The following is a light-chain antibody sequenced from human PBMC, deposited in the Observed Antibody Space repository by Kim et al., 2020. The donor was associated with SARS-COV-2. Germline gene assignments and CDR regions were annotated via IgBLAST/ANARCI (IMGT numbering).Light chain of an antibody. J-gene: IGKJ1*01. CDR3: QRYNSAPWT. CDR2: AAS. Sequence: ASVGDRVTITCRAIQGISNSLAWFQQKPGKVPQLLIYAASTLQSGVPSRFSGSGFGTDFTLTISSLQPEDAATYYCQRYNSAPWTFGQGTKVDIK. V-gene: IGKV1-27*01. CDR1: QGISNS.